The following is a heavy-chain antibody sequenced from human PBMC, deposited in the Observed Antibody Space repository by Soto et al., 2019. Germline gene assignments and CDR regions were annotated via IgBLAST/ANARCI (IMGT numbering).Heavy chain of an antibody. CDR2: IYYRGNT. D-gene: IGHD2-2*01. CDR3: AREDCRSTSCSYSTGSYYFDY. Sequence: QVQLQESGPGLGKPSQTLSLTCTVSGGSLSSGDYYWSWIRQPPGKGLEWIGYIYYRGNTYYNPSLQSRITMSVDTSKNQFSLTLSSVTAADTAVYYCAREDCRSTSCSYSTGSYYFDYWGQGTLVTLSS. V-gene: IGHV4-30-4*01. CDR1: GGSLSSGDYY. J-gene: IGHJ4*02.